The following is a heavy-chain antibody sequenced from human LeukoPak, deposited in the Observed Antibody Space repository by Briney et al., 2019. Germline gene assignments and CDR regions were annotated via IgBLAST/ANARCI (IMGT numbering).Heavy chain of an antibody. V-gene: IGHV4-59*01. CDR1: GGSSSSYY. J-gene: IGHJ4*02. CDR3: ARAQASYCGGDCPFYY. Sequence: SETLPLXCTVSGGSSSSYYWSWIRQPPGKGLEWIGYIYYSGSTNYNPSLKSRVTISVDTSKNQFSLKLSSVTAADTAVYYCARAQASYCGGDCPFYYWGQGTLVTVSS. CDR2: IYYSGST. D-gene: IGHD2-21*01.